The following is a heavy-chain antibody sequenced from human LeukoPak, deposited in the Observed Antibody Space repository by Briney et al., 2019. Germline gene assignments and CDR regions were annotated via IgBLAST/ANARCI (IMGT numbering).Heavy chain of an antibody. V-gene: IGHV4-34*01. D-gene: IGHD3-10*01. CDR2: INHSGST. J-gene: IGHJ4*02. CDR3: ARDNTMVRGVIDY. CDR1: VGSFSGYH. Sequence: SETLSLTCAVYVGSFSGYHWTWIRQSPGKGLEWIGEINHSGSTKYNPSLKSRVTMSVDTSKNQFSLKLSSVTAADTAVYYCARDNTMVRGVIDYWGQGTLVTVSS.